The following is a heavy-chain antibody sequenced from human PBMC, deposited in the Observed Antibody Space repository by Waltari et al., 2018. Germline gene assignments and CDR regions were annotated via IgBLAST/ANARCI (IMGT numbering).Heavy chain of an antibody. CDR2: IYHSGST. CDR1: GYSISSGYY. CDR3: AGTDAIPHRGDY. J-gene: IGHJ4*02. D-gene: IGHD3-10*01. Sequence: QVQLQESGPGLVKPSETLSLTCAVSGYSISSGYYWGWIRQPPGKGLEWIGGIYHSGSTYYNPSLRSRVTISVDTSKNQFSLKLSSVTAADTAVYYCAGTDAIPHRGDYWGQGTLVTVSS. V-gene: IGHV4-38-2*01.